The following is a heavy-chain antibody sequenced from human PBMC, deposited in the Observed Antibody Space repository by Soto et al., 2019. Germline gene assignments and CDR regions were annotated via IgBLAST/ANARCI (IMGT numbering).Heavy chain of an antibody. V-gene: IGHV6-1*01. CDR1: GDSVSSNSAA. CDR2: TYYRSKWYN. CDR3: ARWRLGAFDI. Sequence: SQTLSLTCAISGDSVSSNSAAWNCSIQSPSRGLEWLGRTYYRSKWYNDYAVSVKSRITINPDTSKNQFSLQLNSVTPEDTAVYYCARWRLGAFDIWGQGTMVTVSS. D-gene: IGHD3-16*01. J-gene: IGHJ3*02.